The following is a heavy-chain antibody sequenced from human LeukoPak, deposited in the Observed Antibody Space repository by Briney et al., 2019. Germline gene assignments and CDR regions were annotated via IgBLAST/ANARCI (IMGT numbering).Heavy chain of an antibody. CDR2: TSSSDAGT. J-gene: IGHJ4*02. Sequence: GGSLRPACAASGFALSSYAMSWVRQAPRKGLEWVSATSSSDAGTYHAESVRGRFTISRDNSKNTLYLQMNSLRADDAAVYYCARAPVTSCRGAFCYPFDIWGQGTLVTVSS. CDR3: ARAPVTSCRGAFCYPFDI. V-gene: IGHV3-23*01. CDR1: GFALSSYA. D-gene: IGHD2-15*01.